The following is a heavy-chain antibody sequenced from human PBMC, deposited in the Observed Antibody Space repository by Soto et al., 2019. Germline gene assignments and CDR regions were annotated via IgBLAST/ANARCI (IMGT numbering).Heavy chain of an antibody. CDR2: IYYNGST. J-gene: IGHJ4*02. Sequence: QVQLQESGPGLVKPSQTLSLTCTVSGGSISSGGYYWSWIRQHPGKGLEWIGYIYYNGSTYYNPSLKSRVTISVDTSKNQFSLKLSSVTAADTAVYYCARDCSSTSCYGAGYYFDYWGQGTLVTVSS. CDR3: ARDCSSTSCYGAGYYFDY. CDR1: GGSISSGGYY. D-gene: IGHD2-2*01. V-gene: IGHV4-31*03.